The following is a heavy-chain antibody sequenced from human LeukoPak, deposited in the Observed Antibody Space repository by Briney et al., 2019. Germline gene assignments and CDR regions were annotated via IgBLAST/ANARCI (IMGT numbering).Heavy chain of an antibody. CDR1: GFTFSSYA. J-gene: IGHJ6*02. CDR2: ISGSGGST. Sequence: GGSLRLSCAASGFTFSSYAMSWVRQAPGKGLEWVSAISGSGGSTYYADSVKGRFTISRDNSKNTLYLQMNSLRAEDTAVYYCARSVRGPTTVTTRYYYYYYGMDVWGQGTTVTVSS. D-gene: IGHD4-11*01. CDR3: ARSVRGPTTVTTRYYYYYYGMDV. V-gene: IGHV3-23*01.